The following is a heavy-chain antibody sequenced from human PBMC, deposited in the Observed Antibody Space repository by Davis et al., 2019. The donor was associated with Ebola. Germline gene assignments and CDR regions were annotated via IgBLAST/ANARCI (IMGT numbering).Heavy chain of an antibody. J-gene: IGHJ2*01. CDR1: GFIVSDKY. D-gene: IGHD4-17*01. CDR2: LYTDGRT. V-gene: IGHV3-53*01. CDR3: TRHVPGDFWFFDL. Sequence: GESLKISCVVSGFIVSDKYMSWVHQAPGKGLEWVSVLYTDGRTYHSDSVKGRFTISRDNAKNTVSLQMNDLRVEDTAVYFCTRHVPGDFWFFDLWGRGTTVTVS.